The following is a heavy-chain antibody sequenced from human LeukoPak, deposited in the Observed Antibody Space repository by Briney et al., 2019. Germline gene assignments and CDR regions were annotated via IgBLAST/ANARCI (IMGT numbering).Heavy chain of an antibody. CDR3: AKDGSVAGAYYFYYYMDV. J-gene: IGHJ6*03. D-gene: IGHD6-19*01. CDR1: GFTLSDYY. Sequence: GGSLRLSCEASGFTLSDYYISWIRQAPGKGLEWISYISSSGSTIYYADSVKGRFTISRDNAKNSLYLQMISLRAEDTAVYYCAKDGSVAGAYYFYYYMDVWGKGTTVTISS. V-gene: IGHV3-11*01. CDR2: ISSSGSTI.